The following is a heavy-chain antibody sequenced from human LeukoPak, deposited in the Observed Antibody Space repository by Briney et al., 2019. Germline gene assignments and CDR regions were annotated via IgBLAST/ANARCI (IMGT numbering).Heavy chain of an antibody. V-gene: IGHV3-48*01. J-gene: IGHJ6*03. CDR1: GFTFSSYS. D-gene: IGHD6-13*01. Sequence: GGSLRLSCAASGFTFSSYSMNWVRQAPGKGLEWVSYISSSSSTIYYADSVKGRFTISRDNAKNSLYLQMNSLRAEDTAVYYCARDYRAAAGRPHYYYYYYMDVWGKGTTVTVSS. CDR3: ARDYRAAAGRPHYYYYYYMDV. CDR2: ISSSSSTI.